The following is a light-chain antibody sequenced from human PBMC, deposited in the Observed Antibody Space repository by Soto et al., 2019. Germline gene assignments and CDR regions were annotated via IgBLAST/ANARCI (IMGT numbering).Light chain of an antibody. J-gene: IGLJ2*01. V-gene: IGLV2-14*01. CDR2: EVN. CDR1: SSDVGGYNY. CDR3: SSYTSSSTPYVV. Sequence: QSALTQPAFVSGSHGQSITISCTGTSSDVGGYNYVSWYQQHPGKAPKLIIYEVNNRPSGVSNRFSGSKSGSTASLTISGLQAEDEADYYCSSYTSSSTPYVVLGGGTKLTVL.